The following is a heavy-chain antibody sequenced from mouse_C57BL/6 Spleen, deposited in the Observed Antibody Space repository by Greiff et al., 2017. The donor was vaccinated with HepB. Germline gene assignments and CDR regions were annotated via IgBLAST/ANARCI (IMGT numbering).Heavy chain of an antibody. CDR3: AKGIDY. CDR1: GYTFTSYW. V-gene: IGHV1-50*01. J-gene: IGHJ2*01. Sequence: QVQLQQPGAELVKPGASVKLSCKASGYTFTSYWMQWVKQRPGQGLEWIGEIDPSDSYTNYNQKFKGKATLTVDTSSSTAYLQLSSLTSADSAVYYCAKGIDYWGQGTTLTVSS. D-gene: IGHD3-3*01. CDR2: IDPSDSYT.